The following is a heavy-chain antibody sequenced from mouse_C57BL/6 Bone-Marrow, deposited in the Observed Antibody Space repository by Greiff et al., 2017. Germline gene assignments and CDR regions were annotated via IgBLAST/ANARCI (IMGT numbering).Heavy chain of an antibody. CDR2: SRNKANDYTT. Sequence: EVKVVESGGGLVQSGRSLRLSCATSGFTFSDFYMEWVRQAPGKGLEWIAASRNKANDYTTEYSASVKGRFIVSRDTSQSILYLQLNALRAEDTAIYYCARDAGCDGLYWYFDVWGTGTTVTVSS. J-gene: IGHJ1*03. D-gene: IGHD3-3*01. V-gene: IGHV7-1*01. CDR1: GFTFSDFY. CDR3: ARDAGCDGLYWYFDV.